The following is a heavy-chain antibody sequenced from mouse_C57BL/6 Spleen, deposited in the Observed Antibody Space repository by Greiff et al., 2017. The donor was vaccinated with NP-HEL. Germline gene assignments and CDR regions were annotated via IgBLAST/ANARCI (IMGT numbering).Heavy chain of an antibody. J-gene: IGHJ2*01. CDR2: IDPETGCT. D-gene: IGHD4-1*01. Sequence: VQLQQSGAELVRPGASVTLSCKASGYTFTDYEMHWVKQTPVHGLEWIGAIDPETGCTAYNQKFKGKAILTADKSSSTASMKLRSLTSEDSAVYYGTRRWDRYWGQGTTVTVSS. V-gene: IGHV1-15*01. CDR3: TRRWDRY. CDR1: GYTFTDYE.